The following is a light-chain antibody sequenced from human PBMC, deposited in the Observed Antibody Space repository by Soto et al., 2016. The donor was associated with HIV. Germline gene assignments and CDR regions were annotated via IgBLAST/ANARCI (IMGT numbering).Light chain of an antibody. CDR1: KLGDKY. J-gene: IGLJ1*01. V-gene: IGLV3-1*01. Sequence: SYELTQPPSVSVSPGQTANITCSGDKLGDKYASWYQQKSGQSPTLVIYQDRKRPSGIPERFSGSNSGNTATLTISGTQALDEADYYCQAWDSNTCFFGTGTKVTVL. CDR3: QAWDSNTCF. CDR2: QDR.